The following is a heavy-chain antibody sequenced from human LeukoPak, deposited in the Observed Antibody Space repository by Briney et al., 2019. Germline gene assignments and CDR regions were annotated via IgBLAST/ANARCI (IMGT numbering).Heavy chain of an antibody. Sequence: GGSLRLSCAASGFTFSSYGMHWVRQAPGKGLEWVSAISGSRTYYADSVKGRFTISRDNSKNTLSLQMNSLRAEDTAVYYCAKVFRKDGDFHLFDYWGQGTLVTVSS. J-gene: IGHJ4*02. D-gene: IGHD4-17*01. CDR1: GFTFSSYG. V-gene: IGHV3-23*01. CDR2: ISGSRT. CDR3: AKVFRKDGDFHLFDY.